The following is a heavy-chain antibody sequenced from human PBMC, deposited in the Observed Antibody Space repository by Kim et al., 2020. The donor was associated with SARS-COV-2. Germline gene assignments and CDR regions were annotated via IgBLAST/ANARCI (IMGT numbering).Heavy chain of an antibody. J-gene: IGHJ5*02. Sequence: GGSLRLSCAASGFTFSSYAMNWVRQAPGKGLEWVADISYDGSNKYYADSVKGRFTISRDNSKNTLYLQMNSLRADDTAVYYCARGSAVEYYGSGSNYKRAGVFEPWGEGTLVTVSS. CDR1: GFTFSSYA. CDR2: ISYDGSNK. D-gene: IGHD3-10*01. V-gene: IGHV3-30*04. CDR3: ARGSAVEYYGSGSNYKRAGVFEP.